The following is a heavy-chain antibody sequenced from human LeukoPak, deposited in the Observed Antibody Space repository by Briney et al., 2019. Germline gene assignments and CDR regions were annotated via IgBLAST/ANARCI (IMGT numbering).Heavy chain of an antibody. D-gene: IGHD2-2*01. CDR3: PTDFRKRYCSSTSCPPDY. Sequence: PGGSLRLSRAASGFTSSNAWMSWVRQAPGKGLEGVGRIKSKTDGGTTDYAAPVKGRFTISRDDSKNTLYLQMNSLKTEDTDVYYCPTDFRKRYCSSTSCPPDYWGQGTLVTVSS. CDR2: IKSKTDGGTT. J-gene: IGHJ4*02. CDR1: GFTSSNAW. V-gene: IGHV3-15*01.